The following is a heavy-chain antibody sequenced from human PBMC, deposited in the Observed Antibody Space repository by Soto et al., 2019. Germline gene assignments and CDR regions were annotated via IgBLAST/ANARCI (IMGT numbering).Heavy chain of an antibody. CDR2: INAGNGNT. Sequence: QVQLVQSGAEVKKPGASVKVSCKASGYTFTSYAMHWVRQAPGQRLEWMGWINAGNGNTNYSQKFQGRVTITRDTSASTAYMELSSLRSEDTAVYYCARAEGYSYETGMDVWGQGTTVTVSS. V-gene: IGHV1-3*01. D-gene: IGHD5-18*01. CDR1: GYTFTSYA. CDR3: ARAEGYSYETGMDV. J-gene: IGHJ6*02.